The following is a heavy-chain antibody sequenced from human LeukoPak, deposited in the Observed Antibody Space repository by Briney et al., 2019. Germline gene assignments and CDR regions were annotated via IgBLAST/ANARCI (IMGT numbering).Heavy chain of an antibody. CDR3: ARDRYSSSSGGSTT. V-gene: IGHV4-59*01. D-gene: IGHD6-6*01. Sequence: PSETLSLTCTVYGGSISSYYWSWIRQPPGKGLEWIGYIYYSGSTNYNPSLKSRVTISVDTSKNQFSLKLSSVTAADTAVYYCARDRYSSSSGGSTTWGQGTLVTVSS. CDR2: IYYSGST. CDR1: GGSISSYY. J-gene: IGHJ4*02.